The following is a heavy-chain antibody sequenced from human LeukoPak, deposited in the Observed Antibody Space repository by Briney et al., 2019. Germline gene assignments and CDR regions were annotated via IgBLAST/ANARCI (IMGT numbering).Heavy chain of an antibody. V-gene: IGHV3-30*19. CDR2: ISYDGNE. CDR1: GFTFSRNG. CDR3: ARESDNDGSGQDF. J-gene: IGHJ4*02. D-gene: IGHD3-22*01. Sequence: GGSLRLSCAASGFTFSRNGMHWVRQAPGKGLEGVAVISYDGNEYYAASAKGRFTISRDTSKNTVYLQMNSLRAEDTAIYYCARESDNDGSGQDFWGQGTLVTVSS.